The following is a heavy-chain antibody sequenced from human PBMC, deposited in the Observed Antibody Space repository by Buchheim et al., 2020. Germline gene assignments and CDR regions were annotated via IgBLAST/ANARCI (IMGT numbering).Heavy chain of an antibody. CDR3: ARGGVVRYFDWLANWFDP. D-gene: IGHD3-9*01. Sequence: QVQLQESGPGLVKPSQTLSLTCTVSGGSISSGDYYWSWIRQPPGKGLEWIGYIYYSGSTYYNPSLQSRVNISVDTSKNQFSLKLSSVTAADTAVYYCARGGVVRYFDWLANWFDPWGQGTL. J-gene: IGHJ5*02. CDR1: GGSISSGDYY. CDR2: IYYSGST. V-gene: IGHV4-30-4*01.